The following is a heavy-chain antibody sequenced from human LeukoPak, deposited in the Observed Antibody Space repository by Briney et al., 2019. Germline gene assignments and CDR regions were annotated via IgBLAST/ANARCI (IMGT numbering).Heavy chain of an antibody. CDR1: GFTFSSYW. D-gene: IGHD2-2*02. CDR2: VNRDGSST. V-gene: IGHV3-74*01. Sequence: PGGSLRLSCAASGFTFSSYWMHWVRQAPGNGLVWVSRVNRDGSSTNYADSVKGRFTISRDNAKNTVYLQMSSLRAEDTAVYYCARVDCSSTSCYIWFDPWGQGTLVTVSS. CDR3: ARVDCSSTSCYIWFDP. J-gene: IGHJ5*02.